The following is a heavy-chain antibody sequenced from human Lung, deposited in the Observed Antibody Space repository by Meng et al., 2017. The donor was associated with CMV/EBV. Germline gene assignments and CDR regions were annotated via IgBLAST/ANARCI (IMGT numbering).Heavy chain of an antibody. CDR1: GFTFSSYW. CDR2: INSGGSST. J-gene: IGHJ6*02. CDR3: ARDKIRYYDCRSGYGGMDV. Sequence: GGSLRLXCAASGFTFSSYWMHWVRQAPGKGLVWVSRINSGGSSTSYADSVKGRFTISRDNAKNTLYLQMNSLRAEDRAVYYCARDKIRYYDCRSGYGGMDVWXQGTTVTVSS. D-gene: IGHD3-3*01. V-gene: IGHV3-74*01.